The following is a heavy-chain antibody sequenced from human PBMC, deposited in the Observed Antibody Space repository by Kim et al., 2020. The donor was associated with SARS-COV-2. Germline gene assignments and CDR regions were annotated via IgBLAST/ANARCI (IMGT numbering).Heavy chain of an antibody. CDR1: GYTLTELS. CDR2: FDPEDGET. CDR3: ATEQFYRFGELSPYGMDV. V-gene: IGHV1-24*01. Sequence: ASVKVSCKVSGYTLTELSMHWVRQAPGKGIEWMGGFDPEDGETIYAQKFQGRVTMTEDTSTDTAYMELSSLRSEDTAVYYCATEQFYRFGELSPYGMDVWGQGTTVTVSS. D-gene: IGHD3-10*01. J-gene: IGHJ6*02.